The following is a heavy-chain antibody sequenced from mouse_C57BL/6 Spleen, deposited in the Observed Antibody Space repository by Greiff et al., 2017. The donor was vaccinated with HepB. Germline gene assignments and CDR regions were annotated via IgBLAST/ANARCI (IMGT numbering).Heavy chain of an antibody. D-gene: IGHD1-1*01. CDR3: AREITTVVVPMDY. CDR2: IYPGSGNT. Sequence: VQLQQSGAELVRPGASVKLSCKASGYTFTDYYINWVKQRPGQGLEWIARIYPGSGNTYYNEKFKGKATLTAEKSSSTAYMQLSSLTSEDSAVYFCAREITTVVVPMDYWGQGTSVTVSS. CDR1: GYTFTDYY. V-gene: IGHV1-76*01. J-gene: IGHJ4*01.